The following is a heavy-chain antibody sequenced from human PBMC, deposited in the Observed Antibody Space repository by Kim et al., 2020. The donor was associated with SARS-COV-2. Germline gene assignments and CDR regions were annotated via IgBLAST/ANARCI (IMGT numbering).Heavy chain of an antibody. V-gene: IGHV3-23*01. CDR1: RFTFSNYA. D-gene: IGHD2-15*01. Sequence: GGSLRLSCVASRFTFSNYAMSWVRQAPGKGLEWVSAISGSGDSTYYADSVKGRFTISRDNFKNILYLRMNSLRAEDTAVYYCAKEVPYGYCSGGTCYADYWGQGTLVTVSS. CDR3: AKEVPYGYCSGGTCYADY. J-gene: IGHJ4*02. CDR2: ISGSGDST.